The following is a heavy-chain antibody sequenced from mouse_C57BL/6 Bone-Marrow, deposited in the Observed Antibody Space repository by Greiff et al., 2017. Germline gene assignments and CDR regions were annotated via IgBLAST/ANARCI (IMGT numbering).Heavy chain of an antibody. V-gene: IGHV10-1*01. CDR3: VRSYGNYGFDY. CDR2: IRSKSNNYAT. D-gene: IGHD2-1*01. Sequence: EVKLVESGGGLVQPKGSLKLSCAASGFSFNTYAMNWVRQAPGKGLEWVARIRSKSNNYATYYADSVKDRFTISRDDSESMLYLQMNNLKTEDTAMYYCVRSYGNYGFDYWGQGTTLTVSS. CDR1: GFSFNTYA. J-gene: IGHJ2*01.